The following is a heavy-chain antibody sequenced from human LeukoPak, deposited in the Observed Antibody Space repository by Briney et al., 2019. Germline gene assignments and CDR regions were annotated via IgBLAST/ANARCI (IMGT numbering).Heavy chain of an antibody. J-gene: IGHJ6*03. CDR3: ARDRVVEDIVVVPQGGYYYYMDV. Sequence: SETLSLTCTVSGGSISSHYWSWIRQPPGKGLEWIGYIYYSGSTNYNPSLKSRVTISVDTSKNQFSLKLSSVTAADTAVYYCARDRVVEDIVVVPQGGYYYYMDVWGKGTTVTVSS. D-gene: IGHD2-2*01. V-gene: IGHV4-59*11. CDR2: IYYSGST. CDR1: GGSISSHY.